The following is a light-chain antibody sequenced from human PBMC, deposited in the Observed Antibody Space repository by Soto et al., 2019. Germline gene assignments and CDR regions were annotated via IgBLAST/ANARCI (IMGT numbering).Light chain of an antibody. CDR3: QQVNVYPST. Sequence: IQLTQSASSLSASVGDIVTITFRASQGISSYLGWYQQKPGKAPNLLIYDASTLHSGVPSRFSGGGSGTDFTLTISSLQPEDFATYYCQQVNVYPSTFGGGTKVDIK. V-gene: IGKV1-9*01. CDR1: QGISSY. CDR2: DAS. J-gene: IGKJ4*01.